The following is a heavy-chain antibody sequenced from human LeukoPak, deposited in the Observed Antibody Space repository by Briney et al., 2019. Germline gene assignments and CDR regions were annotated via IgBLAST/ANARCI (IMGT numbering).Heavy chain of an antibody. J-gene: IGHJ3*02. CDR2: IIPIFGIA. V-gene: IGHV1-69*04. Sequence: GSSVKVSCKASGGTFSSYAISWVRQAPGQGLEWMGRIIPIFGIANYAQKFQGRVTITADKSTSTAYMELSSLRSEDTAVYYCSRPYYYDSSGYYYEGFHDAFDIWGQGTMVTVSS. D-gene: IGHD3-22*01. CDR1: GGTFSSYA. CDR3: SRPYYYDSSGYYYEGFHDAFDI.